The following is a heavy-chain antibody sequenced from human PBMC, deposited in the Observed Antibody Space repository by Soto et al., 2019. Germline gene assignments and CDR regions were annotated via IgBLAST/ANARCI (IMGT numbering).Heavy chain of an antibody. CDR3: ARWSYRDR. Sequence: GGSLRLSCAASGFSFGSYALSWVRQAPGKGLEWVSTISGSDGKTFYADSVKGRFPISRDTSQSTLYLQMNSLRADDTAMYYCARWSYRDRWGKGTRGTVS. CDR2: ISGSDGKT. CDR1: GFSFGSYA. V-gene: IGHV3-23*01. D-gene: IGHD3-16*02. J-gene: IGHJ1*01.